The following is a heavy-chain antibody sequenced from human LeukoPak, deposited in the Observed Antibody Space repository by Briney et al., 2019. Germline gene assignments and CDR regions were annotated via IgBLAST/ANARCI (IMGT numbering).Heavy chain of an antibody. CDR3: ARDVYYYDSSGYSLLDY. J-gene: IGHJ4*02. CDR2: INPDGTTT. Sequence: GGSLRLSCAASGFTFSTYWMHWVRQAPGKGLVWVSRINPDGTTTSYADSVKGRFTISRDNAKDTVYLQMNSLRAEDTAVYYCARDVYYYDSSGYSLLDYWGQGTLVTVSS. CDR1: GFTFSTYW. V-gene: IGHV3-74*01. D-gene: IGHD3-22*01.